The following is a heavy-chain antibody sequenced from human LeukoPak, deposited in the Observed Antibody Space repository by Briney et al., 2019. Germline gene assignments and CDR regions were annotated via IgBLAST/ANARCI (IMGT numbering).Heavy chain of an antibody. V-gene: IGHV1-69*13. CDR3: ARVAGELIGANWFDP. J-gene: IGHJ5*02. Sequence: SAKVSCKASGGTFSSYAISWVRLAPGQGLEWMGGIIPIFGTANYAQKFQGRVTITADESTSTAYMELSSLRSEGTAVYYCARVAGELIGANWFDPWGQGTLVTVSS. CDR2: IIPIFGTA. CDR1: GGTFSSYA. D-gene: IGHD3-10*01.